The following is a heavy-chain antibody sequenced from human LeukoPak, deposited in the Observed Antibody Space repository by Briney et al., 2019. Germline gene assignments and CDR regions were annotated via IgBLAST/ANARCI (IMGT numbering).Heavy chain of an antibody. D-gene: IGHD3-10*01. V-gene: IGHV4-4*07. Sequence: PSETLSLTCTVSGGSISSYYWSWIRQPAGKGLEWIGRIYTSGSTNYNPSLKSRVTMSVDTSKNQFSLRLSSVTAADTAVYFCARSHPSWSYDSGSFFNYWGQGTLVTVSS. J-gene: IGHJ4*02. CDR2: IYTSGST. CDR3: ARSHPSWSYDSGSFFNY. CDR1: GGSISSYY.